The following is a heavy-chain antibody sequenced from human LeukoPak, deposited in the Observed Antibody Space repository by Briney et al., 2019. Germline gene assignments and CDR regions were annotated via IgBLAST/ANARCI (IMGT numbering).Heavy chain of an antibody. CDR1: GFTVNSNY. V-gene: IGHV3-53*01. D-gene: IGHD3-9*01. Sequence: GGSLRLSCAASGFTVNSNYLSWVRQAPGKGLEWVSTLYNTGNTYYANSVKGRFSISRDNSKNTLFLQMNSLRAEDTAVYYCARGSLGLRYFDWLDGLYFDYWGQGTLVTVSS. J-gene: IGHJ4*02. CDR2: LYNTGNT. CDR3: ARGSLGLRYFDWLDGLYFDY.